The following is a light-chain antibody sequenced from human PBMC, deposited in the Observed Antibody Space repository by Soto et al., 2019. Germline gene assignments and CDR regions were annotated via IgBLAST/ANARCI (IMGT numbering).Light chain of an antibody. CDR3: QQSYSTPRIT. J-gene: IGKJ3*01. Sequence: DIQMTQSPSSLSASVGDRVTITCRASQSISPYLTWYQQKPRKALKLLIYGASRLQSGVPSRFSGSGSGTNFTLTIGNLQPEDFVSYYCQQSYSTPRITFGPGTTVDIK. CDR2: GAS. CDR1: QSISPY. V-gene: IGKV1-39*01.